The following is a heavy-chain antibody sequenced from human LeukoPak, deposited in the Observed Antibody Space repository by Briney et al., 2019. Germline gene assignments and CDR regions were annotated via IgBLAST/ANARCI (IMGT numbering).Heavy chain of an antibody. J-gene: IGHJ4*02. CDR3: ARSAEPAYYFDY. D-gene: IGHD1-26*01. V-gene: IGHV4-34*01. Sequence: SETLSLTCAVYGGSFSGYYWSWIRQPPGKGLEWIGEINHSGSTNYNPSLKSRVTISVDTSKNQFSLKLSSVTAADTAVYYCARSAEPAYYFDYWGQGTLVTVSS. CDR2: INHSGST. CDR1: GGSFSGYY.